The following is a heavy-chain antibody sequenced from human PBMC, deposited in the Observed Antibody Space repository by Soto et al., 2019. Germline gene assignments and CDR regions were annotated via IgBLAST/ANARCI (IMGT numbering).Heavy chain of an antibody. Sequence: GGSLRLSSAASGFNFRDYYMSWIRQAPGKGLEWVSYISSSGSTIYYADSVKGRFTISRDNAKNSLYLQMNSLRSEDTAVYYCARDKGYGDYYYYYGMDVWGQGTTVTVSS. CDR3: ARDKGYGDYYYYYGMDV. CDR1: GFNFRDYY. D-gene: IGHD4-17*01. J-gene: IGHJ6*02. CDR2: ISSSGSTI. V-gene: IGHV3-11*01.